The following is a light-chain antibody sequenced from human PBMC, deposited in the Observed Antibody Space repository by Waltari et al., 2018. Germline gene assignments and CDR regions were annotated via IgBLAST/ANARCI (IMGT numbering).Light chain of an antibody. CDR1: SSAVGSYNL. Sequence: QSALTQPASVSGSPGQSITISCTGPSSAVGSYNLVSWYQHRPGKAPKLIIYGRSKRPSGVSNRFSGSKSGNTASLTISGLRTEDEADYYCCSYAGGSAFVFGTGTKITVL. J-gene: IGLJ1*01. CDR2: GRS. CDR3: CSYAGGSAFV. V-gene: IGLV2-23*01.